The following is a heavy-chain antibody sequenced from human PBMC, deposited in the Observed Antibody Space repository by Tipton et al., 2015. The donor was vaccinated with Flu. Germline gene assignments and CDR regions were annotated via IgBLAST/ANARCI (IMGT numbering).Heavy chain of an antibody. V-gene: IGHV4-59*01. D-gene: IGHD4-17*01. Sequence: TLSLTCTVSGGSISSYYWSWIRQPPGKGLEWIGYIYYSGCTNYNPSLKSRVTISVDTSKNQFSLKLSSVTAADTAVYYCARAPESRTHDYGDAPDHWGQGTLVTVSS. CDR2: IYYSGCT. J-gene: IGHJ4*02. CDR1: GGSISSYY. CDR3: ARAPESRTHDYGDAPDH.